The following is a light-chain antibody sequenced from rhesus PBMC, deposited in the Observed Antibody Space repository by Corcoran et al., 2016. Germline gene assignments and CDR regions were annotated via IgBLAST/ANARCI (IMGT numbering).Light chain of an antibody. V-gene: IGKV1-22*01. CDR1: QGISSW. Sequence: DIQMTQSPSSLSASVGDTVTITCRASQGISSWLAWYQQKPGKAHNLLIYKASSLQSGVPSRFSGSGSGTDFTLTISSLQSEDFATYYCQQYSSRPLTFGGGTKVELK. J-gene: IGKJ4*01. CDR3: QQYSSRPLT. CDR2: KAS.